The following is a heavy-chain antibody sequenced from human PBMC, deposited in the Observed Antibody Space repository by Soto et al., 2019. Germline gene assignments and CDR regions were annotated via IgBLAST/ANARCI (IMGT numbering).Heavy chain of an antibody. V-gene: IGHV4-31*03. CDR2: IYHTGST. J-gene: IGHJ4*02. Sequence: QVQLKESGPGLVKPSQTLSLTCTVSGGSVSSVGYYWSWIRQRSGKGLEWIGYIYHTGSTQYNPSLNSGVTISLDTSGNHFSLQLSSVTAADTALYFCARGGSNYGGQLDSWGQGIRVTVSS. CDR3: ARGGSNYGGQLDS. CDR1: GGSVSSVGYY. D-gene: IGHD5-18*01.